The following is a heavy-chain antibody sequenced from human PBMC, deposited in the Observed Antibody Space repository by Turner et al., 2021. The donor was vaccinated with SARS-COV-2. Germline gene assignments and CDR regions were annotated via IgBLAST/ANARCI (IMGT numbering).Heavy chain of an antibody. D-gene: IGHD5-18*01. CDR2: INPTSGGT. Sequence: QVLLVQSGAAVTKPGASVKVSCKASGYTFTDYYMHWVRQAPGQVLEWRGWINPTSGGTNGAKKFQGRDTMTRDTSISTANMEMGRLTSDDTDGYYCATDSYGTLWGQGTLVTVSS. CDR3: ATDSYGTL. J-gene: IGHJ4*02. CDR1: GYTFTDYY. V-gene: IGHV1-2*02.